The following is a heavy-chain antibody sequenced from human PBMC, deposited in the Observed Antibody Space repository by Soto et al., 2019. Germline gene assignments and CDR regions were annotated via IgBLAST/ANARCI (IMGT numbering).Heavy chain of an antibody. Sequence: ASVKVSCKDSGYTFTNYGISWVRQAPGQGLEWMGWISAYNGNTNYAQKLQGRVTMTTDTSTSTAYMELRSLRSDGTAVYYCASSYYASGTPYYYGMDVWGQGTAVTVSS. CDR2: ISAYNGNT. J-gene: IGHJ6*02. V-gene: IGHV1-18*01. D-gene: IGHD3-10*01. CDR3: ASSYYASGTPYYYGMDV. CDR1: GYTFTNYG.